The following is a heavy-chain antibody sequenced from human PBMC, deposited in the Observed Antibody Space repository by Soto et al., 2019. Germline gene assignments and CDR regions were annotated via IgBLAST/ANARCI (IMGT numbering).Heavy chain of an antibody. D-gene: IGHD6-13*01. CDR2: ISGSGAGT. CDR3: AKDSYSNSWYDY. J-gene: IGHJ4*02. Sequence: GGSLRLSCAASGFTFSTYAMSWVRQAPGEGLEWVSGISGSGAGTFYADSVKGRFTISRDNSKDTLYLQMNSLRAEDTAVYYCAKDSYSNSWYDYWGQGTLVTVSS. V-gene: IGHV3-23*01. CDR1: GFTFSTYA.